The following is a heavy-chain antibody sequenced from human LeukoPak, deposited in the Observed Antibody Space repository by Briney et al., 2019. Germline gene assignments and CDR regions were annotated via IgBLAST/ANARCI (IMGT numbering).Heavy chain of an antibody. CDR2: IYYSGST. CDR3: ARHGPCQYYDFWSGYYTGCYYYGMDV. CDR1: GGSISSYY. V-gene: IGHV4-59*08. Sequence: SETLSLTCTVSGGSISSYYWSWIRQPPGKGLEWIGYIYYSGSTNYNPSLKSRVTISVDTSKNQFSLKLSSVTAADTAVYYCARHGPCQYYDFWSGYYTGCYYYGMDVWGQGTTVTVSS. J-gene: IGHJ6*02. D-gene: IGHD3-3*01.